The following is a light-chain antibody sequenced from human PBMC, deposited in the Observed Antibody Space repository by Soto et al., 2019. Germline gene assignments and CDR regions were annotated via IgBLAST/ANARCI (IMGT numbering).Light chain of an antibody. J-gene: IGKJ1*01. V-gene: IGKV3-15*01. Sequence: EIVMTQSPATLSVSPGERATLSCRASQSVRRNLAWYQHKPGHAPRLLIYGASTRATGIPARFSGSGSGTACTLTISSLQSEDFAIYYCQLYTNWPKFGHGNKVDIK. CDR1: QSVRRN. CDR2: GAS. CDR3: QLYTNWPK.